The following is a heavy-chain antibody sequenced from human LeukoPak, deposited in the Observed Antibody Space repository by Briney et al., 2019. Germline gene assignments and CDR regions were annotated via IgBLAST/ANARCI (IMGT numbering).Heavy chain of an antibody. CDR2: ISGSGGTT. CDR1: GFTFSSYA. V-gene: IGHV3-23*01. J-gene: IGHJ4*02. Sequence: HPGRSLTLSCAASGFTFSSYAMHWVRQAPGKGLEWFSGISGSGGTTYYADSVKGRFTISRDNSKNTLYLQMNTLRVEGAAVYYCAKGHTDSGTGFDCWGQGTLVTVSS. D-gene: IGHD4-17*01. CDR3: AKGHTDSGTGFDC.